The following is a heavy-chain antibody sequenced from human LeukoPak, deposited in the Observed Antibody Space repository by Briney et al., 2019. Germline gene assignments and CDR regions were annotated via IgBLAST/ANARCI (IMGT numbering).Heavy chain of an antibody. V-gene: IGHV3-48*04. J-gene: IGHJ4*02. CDR1: GFTFSSYW. CDR3: AREIAVAGFDY. Sequence: PGGSLRLSCAASGFTFSSYWMTWVRQAPGKGLEWVSYISSSGSTIYYADSVKGRFTISRDNAKNSLYLQMNSLRAEDTAVYYCAREIAVAGFDYWGQGTLVTVSS. D-gene: IGHD6-19*01. CDR2: ISSSGSTI.